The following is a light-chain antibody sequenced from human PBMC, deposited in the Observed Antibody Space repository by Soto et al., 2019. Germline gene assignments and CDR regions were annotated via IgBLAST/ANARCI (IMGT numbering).Light chain of an antibody. Sequence: EIVLAQSAGTLSLSPGERATLSCRASQSVSNTYLAWYQQKPGQAPRLLIYGVSSRATGIPDRFSGSGSGTDFTLTINRLEPEDFAVYYCQQYSSSPVTFGGGTKVDIK. CDR1: QSVSNTY. CDR2: GVS. V-gene: IGKV3-20*01. CDR3: QQYSSSPVT. J-gene: IGKJ4*01.